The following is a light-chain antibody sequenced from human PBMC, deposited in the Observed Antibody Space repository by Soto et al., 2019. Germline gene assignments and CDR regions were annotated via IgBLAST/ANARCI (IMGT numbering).Light chain of an antibody. V-gene: IGKV3-20*01. CDR2: GAS. Sequence: EIGLTQSPDTLSVSPGERATLYCRASQSVSTSYLAWYQQKPGQAPRLLISGASSRAAGIPDRFSASGSGTDFTLTINRLEPEDFAVYFCQHYGGSPGTFGQGTKVEIK. CDR3: QHYGGSPGT. J-gene: IGKJ1*01. CDR1: QSVSTSY.